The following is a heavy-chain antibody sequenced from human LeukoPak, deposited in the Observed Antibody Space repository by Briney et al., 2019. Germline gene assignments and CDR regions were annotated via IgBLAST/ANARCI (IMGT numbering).Heavy chain of an antibody. CDR3: AKDGGQVVPAADDY. J-gene: IGHJ4*02. D-gene: IGHD2-2*01. CDR1: GFTFSSYA. CDR2: ISGSGGSP. V-gene: IGHV3-23*01. Sequence: SGGSLRLSCAASGFTFSSYAMSWVRQAPGKGLEWVSAISGSGGSPYYADSVKSRVTISRDNSKNTLYLQMNSLRAEDTAVYYCAKDGGQVVPAADDYWGQGTLVTVSS.